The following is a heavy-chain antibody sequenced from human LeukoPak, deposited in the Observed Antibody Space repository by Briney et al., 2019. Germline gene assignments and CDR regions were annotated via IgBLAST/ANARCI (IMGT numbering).Heavy chain of an antibody. Sequence: SETLSLTCTVSGVSISSYYWSWIRQPPGKGLEWIGYIYYSGSTNYNPSLKSRVTISVDTSKNQFSLKLSSVTAADTAVYYCARDPVRGVTPFDYWGQGTLVTVSS. CDR3: ARDPVRGVTPFDY. CDR1: GVSISSYY. D-gene: IGHD3-10*01. V-gene: IGHV4-59*12. J-gene: IGHJ4*02. CDR2: IYYSGST.